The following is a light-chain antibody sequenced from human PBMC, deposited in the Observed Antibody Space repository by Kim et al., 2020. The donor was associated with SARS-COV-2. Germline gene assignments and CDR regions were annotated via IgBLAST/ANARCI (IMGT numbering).Light chain of an antibody. J-gene: IGLJ1*01. CDR2: EGS. Sequence: GQSITISCTGTNSDVGSYNLVSWYQQHPGKAPKLMIYEGSKRPSGVSNRFSGSKSGNTASLTISGLQAEDEADYYCSSYTSSSTYVFGTGTKVTVL. CDR3: SSYTSSSTYV. V-gene: IGLV2-14*02. CDR1: NSDVGSYNL.